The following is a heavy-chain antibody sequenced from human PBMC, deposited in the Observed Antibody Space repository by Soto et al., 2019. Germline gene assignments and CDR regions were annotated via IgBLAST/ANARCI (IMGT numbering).Heavy chain of an antibody. Sequence: HPVGSLRLSCAASGFTFSSYAMSWVRQAPGKGLEWVSAISGSGGSTYYADSVKGRFTISRDNSKNTLYLQMNSLRAEDTAVYYCAKDGEGTYYDYVWGSYRLWYFDYWGQGTLVTVSS. J-gene: IGHJ4*02. V-gene: IGHV3-23*01. CDR1: GFTFSSYA. D-gene: IGHD3-16*02. CDR2: ISGSGGST. CDR3: AKDGEGTYYDYVWGSYRLWYFDY.